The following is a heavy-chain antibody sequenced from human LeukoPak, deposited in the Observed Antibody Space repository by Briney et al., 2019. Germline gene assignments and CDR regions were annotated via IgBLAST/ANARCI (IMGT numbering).Heavy chain of an antibody. CDR1: GGTFIIYA. CDR2: IIPIYGTP. D-gene: IGHD4-11*01. J-gene: IGHJ6*03. CDR3: AIWSLSDKYSRQYYYMDV. Sequence: SVTVSFKASGGTFIIYAISWVRQAPGQGLEWMGGIIPIYGTPNYAQKFQGRVTITADESTSTAYMELSSLGSEDTAVYYCAIWSLSDKYSRQYYYMDVWGKGTTVTISS. V-gene: IGHV1-69*13.